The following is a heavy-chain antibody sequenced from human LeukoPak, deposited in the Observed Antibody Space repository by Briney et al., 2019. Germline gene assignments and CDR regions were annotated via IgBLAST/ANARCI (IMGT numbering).Heavy chain of an antibody. CDR3: ATEKPLQLELSH. CDR2: FDPEDGET. J-gene: IGHJ4*02. Sequence: ASVKVSCKVSGYTLTELSMHWVRQAPGKGFEWMGGFDPEDGETIYAQKFQGRVTMTEDTSTDTAYMELSSLRSEDTAVYYCATEKPLQLELSHWGQGTLVTVSS. CDR1: GYTLTELS. D-gene: IGHD1-1*01. V-gene: IGHV1-24*01.